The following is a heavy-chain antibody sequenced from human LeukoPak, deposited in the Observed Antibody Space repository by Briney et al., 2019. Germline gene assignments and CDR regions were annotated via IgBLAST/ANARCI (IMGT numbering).Heavy chain of an antibody. D-gene: IGHD2-2*01. Sequence: GASVKVSCKASGYTFITYGITWVRQAPGQELEWMGWISAYNGNTDYPQKLQGRVTMTTDTSTSTAYMELRSLRSDDTAVYYCGRADIVVVPADYYMDVWGKGTTVTVSS. CDR1: GYTFITYG. J-gene: IGHJ6*03. CDR2: ISAYNGNT. V-gene: IGHV1-18*01. CDR3: GRADIVVVPADYYMDV.